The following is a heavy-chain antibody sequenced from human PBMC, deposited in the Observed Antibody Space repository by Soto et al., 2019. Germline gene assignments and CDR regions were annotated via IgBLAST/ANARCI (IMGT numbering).Heavy chain of an antibody. CDR2: ISYDGSNK. J-gene: IGHJ6*02. V-gene: IGHV3-30-3*01. D-gene: IGHD3-10*01. CDR1: GFTFSSYA. Sequence: GGSLRLSCAASGFTFSSYAMHWVRQAPGKGLEWVAVISYDGSNKYYADSVKGRFTISRDNSKNTLYLQMNSLRAEDTAVYYCARVMVRGVIADRYYYDMDVWGQGTTVTVSS. CDR3: ARVMVRGVIADRYYYDMDV.